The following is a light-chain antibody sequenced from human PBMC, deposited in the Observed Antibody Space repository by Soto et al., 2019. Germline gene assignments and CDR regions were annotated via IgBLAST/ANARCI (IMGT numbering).Light chain of an antibody. J-gene: IGLJ3*02. V-gene: IGLV2-14*03. CDR2: DNI. CDR3: QSYDATLSFSV. CDR1: SSDVGGYNY. Sequence: QSVLTQPASVSGSPGQSITISCTGTSSDVGGYNYVSWYQQLPGSAPKLLIYDNINRPSGVPDRFSGSKSGTSASLAITGLQAEDEGDYYCQSYDATLSFSVFGGGTKLTVL.